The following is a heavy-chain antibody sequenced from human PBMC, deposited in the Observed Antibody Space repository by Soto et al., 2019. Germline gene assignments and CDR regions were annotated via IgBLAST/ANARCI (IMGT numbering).Heavy chain of an antibody. CDR1: GGSISSSSYY. J-gene: IGHJ6*02. Sequence: SETLSLTCTVSGGSISSSSYYWGWIRQPPGKGLEWIGSIYYSGSTYYNPSLKSRVTISVDTSKNQFSLKLSSVTAADTAVYYCPYSRSDPYYYRMDVWGQGTTVTVSS. V-gene: IGHV4-39*07. CDR2: IYYSGST. CDR3: PYSRSDPYYYRMDV. D-gene: IGHD6-6*01.